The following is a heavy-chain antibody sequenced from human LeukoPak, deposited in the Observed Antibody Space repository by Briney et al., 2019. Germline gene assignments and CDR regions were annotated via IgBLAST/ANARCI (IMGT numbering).Heavy chain of an antibody. CDR2: IIPIFGIT. Sequence: SVKVSCKASGDTFDRFAITWVRLAPGQGLDWMGRIIPIFGITHYAPHFQGRLTMTADTSTKTAYMELSSLRSDDTAVYHCAHGPHDYGDFVFFWGQGTLVTVTS. CDR3: AHGPHDYGDFVFF. V-gene: IGHV1-69*04. J-gene: IGHJ4*02. CDR1: GDTFDRFA. D-gene: IGHD4-17*01.